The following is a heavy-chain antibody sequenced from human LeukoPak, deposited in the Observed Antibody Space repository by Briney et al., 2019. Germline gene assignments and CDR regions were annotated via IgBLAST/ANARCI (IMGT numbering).Heavy chain of an antibody. V-gene: IGHV4-38-2*02. CDR2: IYYSGST. J-gene: IGHJ4*02. Sequence: SETLSLTCTVSGYSISSGYYWGWIRQPPGKGLEWIGSIYYSGSTYYNPSLKSRVTISVDTSKNQFSLKLSSVTAADTAVYYCARGARFFDYWGQGTLVTVSS. CDR1: GYSISSGYY. CDR3: ARGARFFDY.